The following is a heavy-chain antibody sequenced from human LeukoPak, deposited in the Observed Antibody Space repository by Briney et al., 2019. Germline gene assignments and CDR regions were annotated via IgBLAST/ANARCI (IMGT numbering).Heavy chain of an antibody. V-gene: IGHV3-9*01. Sequence: GGSLRLSCAASGFTFDDYAMHWVRQAPGKGLEWVSGISWNSGSIGYADSVKGRFTISRENAKNSLYLQVNSLRVEDTAVYYCTRDGTVVRGLPRRARTFYGMDVWGQGTTVTVSS. CDR2: ISWNSGSI. CDR3: TRDGTVVRGLPRRARTFYGMDV. D-gene: IGHD3-10*01. J-gene: IGHJ6*02. CDR1: GFTFDDYA.